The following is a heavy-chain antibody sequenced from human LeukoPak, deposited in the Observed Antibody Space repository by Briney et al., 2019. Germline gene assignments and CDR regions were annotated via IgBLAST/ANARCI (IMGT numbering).Heavy chain of an antibody. J-gene: IGHJ6*03. Sequence: SETLSLTCTVSGGSISDYPWSWIRQPPGKGLEWIGNIHTSGGSNYNPSLKSRVTISLDMSRNQFSLRLTSVTAADTAVYYCGRGRSAVVKPDYCYYGCMDVWGKGTMVTVSS. V-gene: IGHV4-4*09. D-gene: IGHD4-23*01. CDR1: GGSISDYP. CDR3: GRGRSAVVKPDYCYYGCMDV. CDR2: IHTSGGS.